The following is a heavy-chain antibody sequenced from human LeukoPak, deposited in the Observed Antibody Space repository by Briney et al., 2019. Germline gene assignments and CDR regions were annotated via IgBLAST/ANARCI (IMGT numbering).Heavy chain of an antibody. D-gene: IGHD1-1*01. CDR2: ISAYNGNT. Sequence: ASVKVSCKASGYRFSHYGFSWVRQAPGQGLECLGWISAYNGNTNYAQNFQGRVTMTTDTSTNTAYMELRSLRSDDTAVYYCARGYLLPPYDAFDIWGQGTMVTVSS. CDR3: ARGYLLPPYDAFDI. CDR1: GYRFSHYG. V-gene: IGHV1-18*01. J-gene: IGHJ3*02.